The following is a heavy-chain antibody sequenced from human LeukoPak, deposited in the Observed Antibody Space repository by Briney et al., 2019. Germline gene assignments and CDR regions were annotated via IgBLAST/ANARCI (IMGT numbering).Heavy chain of an antibody. CDR3: AKIMQAAAMGVDY. Sequence: PGGSLRLSCAASGFTFSSYEMNWVRQAPGKGLEWVSYISSSGRTIYYADSVKGRLTISRDNSKNTLYLQMNSLRAEDTAVYYCAKIMQAAAMGVDYWGQGTLVTVSS. CDR1: GFTFSSYE. J-gene: IGHJ4*02. V-gene: IGHV3-48*03. D-gene: IGHD2-2*01. CDR2: ISSSGRTI.